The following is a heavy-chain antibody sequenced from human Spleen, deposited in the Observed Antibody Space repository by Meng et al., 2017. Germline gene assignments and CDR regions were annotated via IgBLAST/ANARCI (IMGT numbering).Heavy chain of an antibody. Sequence: QAPLEAAGRGLVKPSGPLSLTCAVSGGSISNRDWWTWVRQPPGKGLEGIGEIYHSGRANYIPTLKSRVTISVDKSKNQFSLDLRSVIAADTAVYFCARNLVGSSLDYWGQGTLVTVSS. CDR1: GGSISNRDW. CDR3: ARNLVGSSLDY. V-gene: IGHV4-4*02. J-gene: IGHJ4*02. CDR2: IYHSGRA. D-gene: IGHD2-8*02.